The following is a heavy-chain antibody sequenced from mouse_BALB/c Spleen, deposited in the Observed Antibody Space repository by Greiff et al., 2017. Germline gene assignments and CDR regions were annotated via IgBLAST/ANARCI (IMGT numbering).Heavy chain of an antibody. CDR2: IWSGGNT. CDR1: GFSLTSYG. V-gene: IGHV2-2*02. CDR3: ARKDYRYDAMDY. D-gene: IGHD2-14*01. Sequence: VMLVESGPGLVQPSQSLSITCTVSGFSLTSYGVHWVRQSPGKGLEWLGVIWSGGNTDYNAAFISRLSISKDNSKSQVFFKMNSLQANDTAIYYCARKDYRYDAMDYWGQGTSVTVSS. J-gene: IGHJ4*01.